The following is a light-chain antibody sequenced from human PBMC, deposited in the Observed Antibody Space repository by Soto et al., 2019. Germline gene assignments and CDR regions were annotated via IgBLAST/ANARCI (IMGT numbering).Light chain of an antibody. CDR2: TDN. CDR3: AAWDGSLNGVV. J-gene: IGLJ2*01. V-gene: IGLV1-44*01. CDR1: SSNIASNT. Sequence: QSVLTQPPSASGTPGQRVTISCSGSSSNIASNTVTWYQQLPGTAPKVLIYTDNQRPSGVPDRFSGSKSGTSASLAISGLQSEDEAEYYCAAWDGSLNGVVFGGGTKLTVL.